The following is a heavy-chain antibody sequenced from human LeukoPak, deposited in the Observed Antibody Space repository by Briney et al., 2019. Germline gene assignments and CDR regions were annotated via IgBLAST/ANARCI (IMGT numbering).Heavy chain of an antibody. D-gene: IGHD2-2*01. J-gene: IGHJ5*02. V-gene: IGHV1-8*01. CDR3: ARAYKPKYQLPSFDP. CDR2: MNPNSGNT. CDR1: GYTFTSYD. Sequence: RASVKVSCKASGYTFTSYDINWVRQATGQGLEWMGWMNPNSGNTGYAQKFQGRVTMTRNTSISTAYMELSSLRSEDTAVYYCARAYKPKYQLPSFDPWGQGTLVTVSS.